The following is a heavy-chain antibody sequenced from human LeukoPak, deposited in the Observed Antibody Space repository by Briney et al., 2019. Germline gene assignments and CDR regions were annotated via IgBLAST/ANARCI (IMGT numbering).Heavy chain of an antibody. J-gene: IGHJ3*02. D-gene: IGHD3-16*01. CDR1: GFTFSSYA. CDR3: TTDNPKVELPYYGYAFDI. V-gene: IGHV3-23*01. CDR2: ISGSGGST. Sequence: TGGSLRLSCAASGFTFSSYAMSWVRQAPGKGLEWVSAISGSGGSTYYADSVKGRFTISRDNSKNTLYLQMNSLKTEDTAVYYCTTDNPKVELPYYGYAFDIWGQGTMVTVSS.